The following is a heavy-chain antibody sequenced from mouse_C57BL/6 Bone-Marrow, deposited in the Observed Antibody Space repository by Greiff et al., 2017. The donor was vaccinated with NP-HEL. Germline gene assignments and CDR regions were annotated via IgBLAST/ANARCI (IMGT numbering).Heavy chain of an antibody. Sequence: DVKLVESGEGLVKPGGSLKLSCAASGFTFSSYAMSWVRQTPEKRLEWVAYISSGGDYIYYADTVKGRFTISRDNARNTLYLQMSSLKSEDTAMYYCTRVQIPPLYYYGSSYYFDYWGQGTTLTVSS. CDR3: TRVQIPPLYYYGSSYYFDY. D-gene: IGHD1-1*01. CDR1: GFTFSSYA. V-gene: IGHV5-9-1*02. J-gene: IGHJ2*01. CDR2: ISSGGDYI.